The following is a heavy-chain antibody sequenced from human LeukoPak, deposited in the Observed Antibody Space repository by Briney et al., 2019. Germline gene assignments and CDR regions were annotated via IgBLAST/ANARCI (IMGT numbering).Heavy chain of an antibody. CDR1: TFTFNSYA. J-gene: IGHJ4*02. D-gene: IGHD2-21*01. V-gene: IGHV3-23*01. CDR3: ARIVGVAEQIHDY. Sequence: GGSLRLSCAASTFTFNSYAMSWVRQAPGKGLEWVSAISGSGGTTYYADSVKGRFTVSRDNSKNTVYLEMNSLRAEDTAVYYCARIVGVAEQIHDYWGQGTLVTVSS. CDR2: ISGSGGTT.